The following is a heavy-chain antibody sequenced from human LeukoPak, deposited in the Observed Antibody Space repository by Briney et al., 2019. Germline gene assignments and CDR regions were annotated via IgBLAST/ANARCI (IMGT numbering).Heavy chain of an antibody. Sequence: GRSLRLSCAASGFTFSSYAMHWVRQAPGKGLEWVAVISYDGSNKYYADSVKGRFTISRDNSKNTLYLQMNSLRAEDTAVYYCARGVPVYSSSRPPLDYWGQRTLVTVSS. J-gene: IGHJ4*02. V-gene: IGHV3-30*04. CDR3: ARGVPVYSSSRPPLDY. CDR1: GFTFSSYA. CDR2: ISYDGSNK. D-gene: IGHD6-13*01.